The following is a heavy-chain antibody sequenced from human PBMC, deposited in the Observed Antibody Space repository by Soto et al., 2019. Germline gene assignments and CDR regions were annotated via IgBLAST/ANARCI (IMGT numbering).Heavy chain of an antibody. Sequence: SETLSLTCAVSGGSISSGGYSWSWIRQPPGKGLEWIGYIYHSGSTYYNPSLKSRVTISVDRSKNQFSLKLSSVTAADTAVYYCAMGPYNWGGYFDLWGRGTLVTVSS. CDR2: IYHSGST. CDR1: GGSISSGGYS. D-gene: IGHD3-3*01. CDR3: AMGPYNWGGYFDL. V-gene: IGHV4-30-2*01. J-gene: IGHJ2*01.